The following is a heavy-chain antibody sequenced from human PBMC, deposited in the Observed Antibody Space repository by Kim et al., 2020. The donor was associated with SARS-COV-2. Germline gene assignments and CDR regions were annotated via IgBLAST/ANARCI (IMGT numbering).Heavy chain of an antibody. CDR1: GFTFDDYA. Sequence: GGSLRLSCAASGFTFDDYAMHWVRQAPGKGLEWVSGISWNSGSIGYADSVKGRFTISRDNAKNSLYLQMNSLRAEDTALYYCAKDTIVAAPGMDVWGQGT. CDR2: ISWNSGSI. J-gene: IGHJ6*02. D-gene: IGHD6-13*01. CDR3: AKDTIVAAPGMDV. V-gene: IGHV3-9*01.